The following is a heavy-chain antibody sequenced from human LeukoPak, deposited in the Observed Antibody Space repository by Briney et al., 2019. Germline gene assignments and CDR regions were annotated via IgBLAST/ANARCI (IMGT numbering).Heavy chain of an antibody. Sequence: SESLSLTCIVSGGSISSGGYYWSWIRQHPGKGLEWIGYIYYSGSTYYNPSLTSRVTMSVDTSKNQSALKLSSVTTSYTAVYYCARGAHGAFDIWGQGTMVTVSS. V-gene: IGHV4-31*03. J-gene: IGHJ3*02. CDR3: ARGAHGAFDI. CDR1: GGSISSGGYY. CDR2: IYYSGST. D-gene: IGHD4/OR15-4a*01.